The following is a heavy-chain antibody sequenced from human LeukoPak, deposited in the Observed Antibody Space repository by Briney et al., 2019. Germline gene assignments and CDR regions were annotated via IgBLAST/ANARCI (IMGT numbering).Heavy chain of an antibody. CDR1: GGSISSYY. CDR2: IYSSGST. Sequence: SETLSLTCTVSGGSISSYYWSWIRQPAGKGLEWIGRIYSSGSTNYNPSLKSRVTMSVDTSKNHFSLKLRSVTAADTAIYYCVKDAARGFPPLWGQGILVTVSS. J-gene: IGHJ4*02. CDR3: VKDAARGFPPL. V-gene: IGHV4-4*07. D-gene: IGHD1-26*01.